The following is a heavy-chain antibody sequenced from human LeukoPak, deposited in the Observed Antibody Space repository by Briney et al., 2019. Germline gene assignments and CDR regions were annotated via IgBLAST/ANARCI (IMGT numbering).Heavy chain of an antibody. V-gene: IGHV4-59*12. Sequence: PSETLSLTCTVSGGSISSYYWSWIRQPPGKGLEWIGYIYYSGSTNYNPSLKSRVTISVDTSKNQFSLKLSSVTAADTAVYYCASVVSSGSYYPTYYFDYWGQGTLVTVSS. J-gene: IGHJ4*02. D-gene: IGHD3-10*01. CDR3: ASVVSSGSYYPTYYFDY. CDR1: GGSISSYY. CDR2: IYYSGST.